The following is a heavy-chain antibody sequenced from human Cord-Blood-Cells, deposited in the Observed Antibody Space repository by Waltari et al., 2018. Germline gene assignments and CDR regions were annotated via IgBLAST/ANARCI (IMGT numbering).Heavy chain of an antibody. CDR1: GYSFTSYW. CDR2: IYPVDSES. V-gene: IGHV5-51*01. D-gene: IGHD3-10*01. Sequence: EVQLVQSGAEVKKPGESLKISGKGSGYSFTSYWIGWVRQMPGKGLEWIGFIYPVDSESRDLPSCQGQLTVSADKSISTADLQWSSLKASDTAMYYCARRGGGGAANYWGQGTLVTVSS. CDR3: ARRGGGGAANY. J-gene: IGHJ4*01.